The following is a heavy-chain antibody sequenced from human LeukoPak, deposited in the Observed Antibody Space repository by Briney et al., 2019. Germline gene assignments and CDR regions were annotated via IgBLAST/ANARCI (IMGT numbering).Heavy chain of an antibody. CDR3: AKDVDYSSSWYMSYYYYGMDV. D-gene: IGHD6-13*01. V-gene: IGHV3-23*01. Sequence: GGSLRLSCAASGFTFSSYAMTWVREAPGKGLEWVSSFNSDGTTHNAEFVKGRFTISRDNSKNALYLQMNSLRAEDTAVYYCAKDVDYSSSWYMSYYYYGMDVWGQGTTVTVSS. CDR1: GFTFSSYA. J-gene: IGHJ6*02. CDR2: FNSDGTT.